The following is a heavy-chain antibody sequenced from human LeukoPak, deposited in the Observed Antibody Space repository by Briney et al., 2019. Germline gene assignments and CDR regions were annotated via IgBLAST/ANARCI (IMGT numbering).Heavy chain of an antibody. CDR3: ARGPSGYHNT. J-gene: IGHJ4*02. Sequence: GGSLRLSCAASGFTFTTYWLGWVRQAPGKGLEWVSGISGSGGNTYYADSVKGRFTISRDNSKNTLYLQMNSLRAEDTAVYYCARGPSGYHNTGGQGTLVTVSS. D-gene: IGHD5-12*01. V-gene: IGHV3-23*01. CDR2: ISGSGGNT. CDR1: GFTFTTYW.